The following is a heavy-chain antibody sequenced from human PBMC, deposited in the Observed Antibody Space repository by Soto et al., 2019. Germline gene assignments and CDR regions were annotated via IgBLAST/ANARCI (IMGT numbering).Heavy chain of an antibody. J-gene: IGHJ4*02. V-gene: IGHV3-33*01. CDR1: GFTFSSYG. D-gene: IGHD2-21*02. CDR3: ARGGDPKPFDY. Sequence: VQLVESGGGVVQPGRSLRLSCAASGFTFSSYGMHWVRQAPGKGLEWVAVIWYDGSNKYYADSVKGRFTISRDNSKNTLYLQMNSLRAEDTAVYYCARGGDPKPFDYWGQGTLVTVSS. CDR2: IWYDGSNK.